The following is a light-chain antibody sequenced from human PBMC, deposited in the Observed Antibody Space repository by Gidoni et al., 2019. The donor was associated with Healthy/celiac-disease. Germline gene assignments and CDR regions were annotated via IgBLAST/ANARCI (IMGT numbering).Light chain of an antibody. CDR2: AAS. CDR1: QTISSY. V-gene: IGKV1-39*01. J-gene: IGKJ3*01. CDR3: QQSYSTPPFT. Sequence: IQMTPSPSSRSSSVGDRVTITCRASQTISSYLNWYQQKPGKAPTHLSYAASSLQSGVPSRCSGSGSGTEVTITISSMQPEDFATNYCQQSYSTPPFTFGHGTKVDIK.